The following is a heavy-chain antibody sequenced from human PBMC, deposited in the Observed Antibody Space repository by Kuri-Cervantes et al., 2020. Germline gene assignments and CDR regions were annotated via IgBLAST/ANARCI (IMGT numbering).Heavy chain of an antibody. Sequence: SETLSLTCTVSGGSISSYYWSWIRQPPGKGLEWIGYIYYSGSTNYNPSLKSRVTISVDTSKNQFSLKLSSVTAADTAVYYCARYCSTSSCYVGQNDAFDIWGQGTMVTVSS. CDR2: IYYSGST. J-gene: IGHJ3*02. CDR3: ARYCSTSSCYVGQNDAFDI. CDR1: GGSISSYY. V-gene: IGHV4-59*12. D-gene: IGHD2-2*01.